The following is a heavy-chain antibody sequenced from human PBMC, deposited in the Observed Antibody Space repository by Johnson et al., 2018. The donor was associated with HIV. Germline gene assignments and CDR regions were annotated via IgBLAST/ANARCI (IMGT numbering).Heavy chain of an antibody. CDR3: ARDFLGWSRGDDAFDI. J-gene: IGHJ3*02. CDR1: GFTFSSYA. V-gene: IGHV3-30*04. CDR2: IPYDGSNK. D-gene: IGHD3-3*01. Sequence: QVQLVESGGGVVQPGRSLRLSCAASGFTFSSYAMHWVRQAPGKGLEWVAVIPYDGSNKYYADSVKGRFTISRDNSKNTLYLQMNSLRAEDTAVYYCARDFLGWSRGDDAFDIWGQGTMVTVSS.